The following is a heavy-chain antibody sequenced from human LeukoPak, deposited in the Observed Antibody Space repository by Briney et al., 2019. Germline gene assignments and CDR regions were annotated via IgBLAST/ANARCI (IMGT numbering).Heavy chain of an antibody. V-gene: IGHV4-34*01. CDR1: GGSFSGYY. CDR3: AKDKTYYMDV. Sequence: SETLSLTCAVYGGSFSGYYWSWIRQPLGKGLEWIGEINHSGSTNYNPSLKSRVTISVDTSKNQFSLKLSSVTAADTAVYYCAKDKTYYMDVWGKGTTVTVSS. J-gene: IGHJ6*03. CDR2: INHSGST.